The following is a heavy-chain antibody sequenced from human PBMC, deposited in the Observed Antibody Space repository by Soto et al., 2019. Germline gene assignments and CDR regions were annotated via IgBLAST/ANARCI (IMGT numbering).Heavy chain of an antibody. CDR2: IIPIFGTA. Sequence: QVQLVQSGAEVKKPGASVKVSCKASGYIFTGYFMNWVRQAPGQGLEWMGGIIPIFGTANYAQKFQGRVTMTADKSTSTAYMELSSLRSEDTAVYYCASSKWGEELYYDYGMDVWGQGTTVTVSS. V-gene: IGHV1-69*06. CDR3: ASSKWGEELYYDYGMDV. CDR1: GYIFTGYF. D-gene: IGHD1-26*01. J-gene: IGHJ6*02.